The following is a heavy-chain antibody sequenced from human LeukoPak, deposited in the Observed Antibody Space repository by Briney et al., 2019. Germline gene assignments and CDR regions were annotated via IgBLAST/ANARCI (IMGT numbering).Heavy chain of an antibody. D-gene: IGHD2-2*01. V-gene: IGHV4-30-4*01. Sequence: PSQTLSLTRTVSVGSISSGDYYWSWIRQPPGKGLEGIGYIYYSGSTYYNPSLKSRVTISVDTSKNQFSLKLSSVTAADTAVYYCASLPAAMHGGDYWGQGTLVTVSS. CDR3: ASLPAAMHGGDY. CDR1: VGSISSGDYY. J-gene: IGHJ4*02. CDR2: IYYSGST.